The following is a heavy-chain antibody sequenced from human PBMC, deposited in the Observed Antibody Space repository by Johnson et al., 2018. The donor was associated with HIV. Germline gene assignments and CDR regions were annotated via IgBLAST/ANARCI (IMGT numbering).Heavy chain of an antibody. D-gene: IGHD5-12*01. CDR2: LFSGGSR. CDR3: ARACGNGYACDAFDI. V-gene: IGHV3-66*01. CDR1: GFTVSSYY. J-gene: IGHJ3*02. Sequence: VQLVESGGGLVQPGGSLRLSCAASGFTVSSYYMSWVRQAPGKGLEWVSVLFSGGSRNHADSVKGRFTISRDNSKNMVYLQMNSLGAEDTAVYYCARACGNGYACDAFDIWGQGKMVTVSS.